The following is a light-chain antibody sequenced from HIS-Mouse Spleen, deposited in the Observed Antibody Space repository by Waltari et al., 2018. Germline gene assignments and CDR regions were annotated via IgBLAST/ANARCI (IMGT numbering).Light chain of an antibody. V-gene: IGKV2-28*01. CDR1: QSLLHSNGYNY. CDR2: LGS. CDR3: MQALQTPIT. J-gene: IGKJ5*01. Sequence: DIVMTQSPLSLPVTPGEPASISCRSSQSLLHSNGYNYLDWYLQKPGQSPQLLIYLGSNRASGVPDRFSGSGSGTDFTLKISRVEAEEVGVYYCMQALQTPITFGQ.